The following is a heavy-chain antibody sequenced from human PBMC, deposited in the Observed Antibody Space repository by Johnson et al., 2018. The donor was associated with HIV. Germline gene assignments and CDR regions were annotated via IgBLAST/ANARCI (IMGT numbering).Heavy chain of an antibody. D-gene: IGHD5-18*01. CDR2: IKSNTDGGTT. Sequence: MLLVESGGGLTQPGGSLRLSCAPSGFIFSNAWMSWVRQAPGKGLEWVGRIKSNTDGGTTDYAAPVKGRFTISRDDSKNTLYLQMNSLKTEDTAVYYCTAEAGIELWLIDAFDIWGQGTMVTVSS. CDR3: TAEAGIELWLIDAFDI. J-gene: IGHJ3*02. CDR1: GFIFSNAW. V-gene: IGHV3-15*01.